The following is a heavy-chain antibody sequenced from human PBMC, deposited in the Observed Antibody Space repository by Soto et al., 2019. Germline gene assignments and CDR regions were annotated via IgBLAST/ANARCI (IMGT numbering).Heavy chain of an antibody. J-gene: IGHJ4*02. V-gene: IGHV4-59*08. Sequence: QVQLQESGPGLVKPSETLSLTCTVSGGSISSYYWSWIRQPPGKGLEWIGYIYYSGSTNYNPSLKSRVTISVDTSTNQFSLKLSSVTAADTAVYYCARHRSPYCSGGSCRGYFDYWGQGTLVTVSS. CDR2: IYYSGST. CDR1: GGSISSYY. D-gene: IGHD2-15*01. CDR3: ARHRSPYCSGGSCRGYFDY.